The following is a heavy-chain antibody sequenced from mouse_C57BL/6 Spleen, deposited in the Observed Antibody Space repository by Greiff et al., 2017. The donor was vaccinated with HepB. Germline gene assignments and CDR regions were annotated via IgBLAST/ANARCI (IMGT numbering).Heavy chain of an antibody. D-gene: IGHD2-2*01. Sequence: VKLQESGAELVRPGASVTLSCKASGYTFTDYEMHWVKQTPVHGLEWIGAIDPETGGTAYNQKFKGKAILTADKSSSTAYMELRSLTSEDSAVYYCTRGGLRRGFAYWGQGTLVTVSA. J-gene: IGHJ3*01. CDR1: GYTFTDYE. CDR3: TRGGLRRGFAY. V-gene: IGHV1-15*01. CDR2: IDPETGGT.